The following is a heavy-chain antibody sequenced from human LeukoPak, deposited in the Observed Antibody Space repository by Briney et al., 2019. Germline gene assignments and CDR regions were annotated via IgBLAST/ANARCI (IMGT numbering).Heavy chain of an antibody. V-gene: IGHV3-30*18. Sequence: GGSLRLSCAASGFTFSSYGMHWVRQAPGKGLEWVAVISYDGSNKYYADSVKGRLTISRDNSKNTLYLQMNSLRAEDTAVYYCAKDFEESIVVVPAAINGFDYWGQGTLVTVSS. CDR3: AKDFEESIVVVPAAINGFDY. D-gene: IGHD2-2*01. CDR1: GFTFSSYG. CDR2: ISYDGSNK. J-gene: IGHJ4*02.